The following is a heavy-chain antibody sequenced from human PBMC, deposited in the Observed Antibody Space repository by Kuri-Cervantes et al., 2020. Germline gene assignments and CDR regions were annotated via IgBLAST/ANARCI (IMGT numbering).Heavy chain of an antibody. Sequence: GESLKISCAASGFTVSSYSMTWVRQAPGKGLEWVSYISSSGSTIYYADSVKGRFTISRDNAKNSLYLQMNSLRAEDTAVYYCASPSKDTRQWLVRGATAEYFQHWGQGTLVTVSS. V-gene: IGHV3-48*04. CDR2: ISSSGSTI. CDR3: ASPSKDTRQWLVRGATAEYFQH. J-gene: IGHJ1*01. D-gene: IGHD6-19*01. CDR1: GFTVSSYS.